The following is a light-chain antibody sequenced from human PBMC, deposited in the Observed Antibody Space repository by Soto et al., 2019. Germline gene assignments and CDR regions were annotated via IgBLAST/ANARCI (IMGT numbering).Light chain of an antibody. CDR1: QGIDRW. J-gene: IGKJ4*01. V-gene: IGKV1-12*01. CDR3: KQSKSFPLT. CDR2: AAS. Sequence: DIQMTQSPPSLSASVGDRVTITCRASQGIDRWLAWYQQKPGEAPKVLIYAASSLRSGVPSRFSGSGYGTDFSLTISSLQPEDLATYYCKQSKSFPLTFGGGTKVEIK.